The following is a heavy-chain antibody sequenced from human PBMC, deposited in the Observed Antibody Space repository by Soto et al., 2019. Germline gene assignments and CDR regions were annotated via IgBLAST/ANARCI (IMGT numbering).Heavy chain of an antibody. CDR1: GFTFSSYG. CDR3: AKASYGDYHSYYYYYYGMDV. CDR2: ISYDGSNK. V-gene: IGHV3-30*18. J-gene: IGHJ6*02. D-gene: IGHD4-17*01. Sequence: QAQLVESGGGVVQPGRSLRLSCAAFGFTFSSYGMHWVRQAPGKGLEWVAVISYDGSNKYYADSVKGRFTLSRDNSKNTLYQQLNSLRAQDTAMYYCAKASYGDYHSYYYYYYGMDVWGQWTTVTVSS.